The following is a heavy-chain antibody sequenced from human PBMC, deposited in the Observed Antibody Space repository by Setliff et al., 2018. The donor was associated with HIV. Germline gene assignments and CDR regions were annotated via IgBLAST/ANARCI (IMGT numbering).Heavy chain of an antibody. Sequence: ETLSLTCTVSGGSISSYYWSWIRQPPGKGLEWIGYIYYSGSTNYNPSLKSRVTISVDTSKNQFSLRLSSVTAADTAVYYCARVPRQLLKGAAAYFDYWGQGTLVTVSS. J-gene: IGHJ4*02. CDR3: ARVPRQLLKGAAAYFDY. V-gene: IGHV4-59*01. CDR2: IYYSGST. D-gene: IGHD5-18*01. CDR1: GGSISSYY.